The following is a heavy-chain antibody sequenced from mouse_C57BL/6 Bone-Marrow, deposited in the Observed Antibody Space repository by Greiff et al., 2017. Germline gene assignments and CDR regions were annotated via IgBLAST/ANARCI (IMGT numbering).Heavy chain of an antibody. J-gene: IGHJ3*01. CDR2: IYPGSGST. V-gene: IGHV1-55*01. D-gene: IGHD1-1*01. CDR3: ARERRYYYGSSPFAY. Sequence: QVQLQQPGAELVKPGASVKMSCKASGYTFTSYWITWVKQRPGQGLEWIGDIYPGSGSTNYNEKFKSKATLTVDTSSSTAYMQLSSLTSEDSAVYYCARERRYYYGSSPFAYWGQGTLVTVSA. CDR1: GYTFTSYW.